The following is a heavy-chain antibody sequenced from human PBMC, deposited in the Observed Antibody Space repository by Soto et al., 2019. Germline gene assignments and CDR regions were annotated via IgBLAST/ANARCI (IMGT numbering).Heavy chain of an antibody. CDR1: GFTFRDYA. CDR3: ARAVAGQVRSAWTWLDY. J-gene: IGHJ4*02. D-gene: IGHD1-1*01. Sequence: QVQLVESGGGVVQPGRSLRLSCEASGFTFRDYAMHWVRQAPGKGLEWVAAIPSDGSAQHYADSVEGRFSISRDNSKNTLSLQMNSLRPEDAALYYCARAVAGQVRSAWTWLDYWGQGTLVTVSS. CDR2: IPSDGSAQ. V-gene: IGHV3-30-3*01.